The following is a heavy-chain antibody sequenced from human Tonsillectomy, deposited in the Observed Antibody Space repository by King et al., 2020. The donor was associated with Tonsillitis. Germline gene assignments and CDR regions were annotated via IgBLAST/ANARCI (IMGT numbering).Heavy chain of an antibody. CDR3: ARDDILTN. D-gene: IGHD3-9*01. V-gene: IGHV3-48*03. CDR1: GFTFSSYE. CDR2: INSSGSTI. J-gene: IGHJ4*02. Sequence: VQLVESGGGLVQPGGSLRLSCAASGFTFSSYEMNWVRQAPGKGLEWGSYINSSGSTIYYADSVKGRFTISRDNAKNSLYLQMNSLRAEDTAVYYCARDDILTNWGQGTLVTVSS.